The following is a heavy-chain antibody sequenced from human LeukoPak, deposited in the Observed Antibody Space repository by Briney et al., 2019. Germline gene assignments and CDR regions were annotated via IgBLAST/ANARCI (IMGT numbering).Heavy chain of an antibody. V-gene: IGHV3-7*02. CDR3: AKWRAVAGPTNWFDP. D-gene: IGHD6-19*01. CDR1: GFTFSSYW. J-gene: IGHJ5*02. CDR2: IKQDGSAK. Sequence: PGGSLRLSCAASGFTFSSYWMSWVRQAPGKGLEWVANIKQDGSAKYYVDSVKGRFTISRDNSKNTLYLQMNSLRAEDTAVYYCAKWRAVAGPTNWFDPWGQGTLVTVSS.